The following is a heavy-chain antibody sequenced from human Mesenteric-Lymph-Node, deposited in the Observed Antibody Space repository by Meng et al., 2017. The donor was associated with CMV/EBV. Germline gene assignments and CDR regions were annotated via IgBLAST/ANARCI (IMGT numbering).Heavy chain of an antibody. J-gene: IGHJ4*02. Sequence: QWGAVLLKPSEHLSLTCAFYGGSLSGYYWSWIRQPPGKGLEWIGEINHSGSTNYNPSLKSRVTISVDTSKNQFSLKLSSVTAADTAVYYCARHQRWLKSEGGFNYWGQGTLVTVSS. D-gene: IGHD4-23*01. CDR1: GGSLSGYY. CDR2: INHSGST. CDR3: ARHQRWLKSEGGFNY. V-gene: IGHV4-34*01.